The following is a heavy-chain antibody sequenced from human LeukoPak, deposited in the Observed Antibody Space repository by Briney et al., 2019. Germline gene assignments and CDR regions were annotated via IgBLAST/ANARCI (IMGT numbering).Heavy chain of an antibody. CDR3: AKSPGGELLNFDY. CDR2: ISGSGGST. D-gene: IGHD1-26*01. Sequence: PGGSLRLSCAAPGFTFSSYAMSWVRQAPEKGLEWVSAISGSGGSTYYAESVKGRFTISRDNSKNTLYLQMNSLRAEDTAVYYCAKSPGGELLNFDYWGQGTLVTVSS. CDR1: GFTFSSYA. J-gene: IGHJ4*02. V-gene: IGHV3-23*01.